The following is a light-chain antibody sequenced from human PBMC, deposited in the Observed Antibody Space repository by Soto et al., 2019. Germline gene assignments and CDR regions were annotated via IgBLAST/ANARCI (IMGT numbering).Light chain of an antibody. CDR1: SSNIGSYY. Sequence: QSVLTQPPSASGTPGQRVTISCSGSSSNIGSYYIYWYQQLPGTAPKLLIYRNNQRPSGVPDRFSGSKSGTSASLAISGLRSEDEADYYCVAWDDSLNGRVFGGGTKVTVL. CDR3: VAWDDSLNGRV. CDR2: RNN. J-gene: IGLJ3*02. V-gene: IGLV1-47*01.